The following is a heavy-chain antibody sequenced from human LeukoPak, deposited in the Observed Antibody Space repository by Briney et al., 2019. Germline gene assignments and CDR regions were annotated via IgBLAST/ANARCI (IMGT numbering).Heavy chain of an antibody. CDR1: EFTFSSHA. CDR2: ISGGGEST. J-gene: IGHJ4*02. V-gene: IGHV3-23*01. D-gene: IGHD1-26*01. CDR3: AKDRRGSYYFDY. Sequence: GGSLRLSCVASEFTFSSHAMNWVRQAPGKGLEWVSSISGGGESTYYADSVKGRFTISRDNSKNTLYLQMNSLRAEDTAVYYCAKDRRGSYYFDYWGQGTLVTVSS.